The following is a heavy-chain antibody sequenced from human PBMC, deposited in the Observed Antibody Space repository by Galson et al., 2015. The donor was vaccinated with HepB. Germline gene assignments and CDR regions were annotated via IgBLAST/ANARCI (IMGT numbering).Heavy chain of an antibody. CDR2: IKSKTDGGTT. CDR1: GFTFSNAW. Sequence: SLRLSCAASGFTFSNAWMSWVRQAPGKGLEWVGRIKSKTDGGTTDYAAPVKGRFTISRDDSKNTLYLQMNSLKTEDTAVYYCTTDPEWYYYDSSGPMVWGRGTLVTVSS. J-gene: IGHJ2*01. V-gene: IGHV3-15*01. D-gene: IGHD3-22*01. CDR3: TTDPEWYYYDSSGPMV.